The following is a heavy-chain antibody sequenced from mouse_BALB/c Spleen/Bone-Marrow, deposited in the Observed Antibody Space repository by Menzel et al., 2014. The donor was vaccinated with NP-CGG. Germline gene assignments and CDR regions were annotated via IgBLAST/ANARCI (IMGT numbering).Heavy chain of an antibody. CDR2: INPDSSTI. J-gene: IGHJ1*01. Sequence: EVKLMESGGGLVQPAGSLKLSCAASGFYFSRYWMTWVRQALGKGLEWIGEINPDSSTINYTPSLKDKFIISRDNAKNTLFLQMSKVRSEDTALYYCARPGYYGYQDVWGAGTTVTVSS. V-gene: IGHV4-1*02. D-gene: IGHD1-2*01. CDR3: ARPGYYGYQDV. CDR1: GFYFSRYW.